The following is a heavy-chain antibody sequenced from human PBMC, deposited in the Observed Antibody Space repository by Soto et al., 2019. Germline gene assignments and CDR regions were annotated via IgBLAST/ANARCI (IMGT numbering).Heavy chain of an antibody. V-gene: IGHV1-58*02. D-gene: IGHD3-10*01. Sequence: QMQLVQSGPEVKKPGTSVKVSCKASGFTFTSSAMLWVRQARGQRLEWIGWIVVGSGNTNYAQKFQERVTITRDMSTSTAYMELSSLRSEDTAVYYCATYYYGSGSYSADAFDIWGQGTMVTVSS. CDR2: IVVGSGNT. CDR1: GFTFTSSA. CDR3: ATYYYGSGSYSADAFDI. J-gene: IGHJ3*02.